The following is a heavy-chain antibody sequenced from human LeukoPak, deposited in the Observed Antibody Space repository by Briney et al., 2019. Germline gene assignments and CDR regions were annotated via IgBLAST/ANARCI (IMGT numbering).Heavy chain of an antibody. V-gene: IGHV3-23*01. D-gene: IGHD5-18*01. Sequence: SGGSLRLSCVASGFTFSSYAMSWVRQAPGKGLEWVSAISGSGGSTYYADSVKGRFTISRDNSKNTLYLQMNSLRAEDTAVYYCAKVPVDTAMVAFDYWGQGTLVTVSS. CDR2: ISGSGGST. CDR1: GFTFSSYA. CDR3: AKVPVDTAMVAFDY. J-gene: IGHJ4*02.